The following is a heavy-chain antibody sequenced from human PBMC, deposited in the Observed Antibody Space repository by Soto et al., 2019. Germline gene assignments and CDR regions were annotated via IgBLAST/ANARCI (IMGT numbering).Heavy chain of an antibody. V-gene: IGHV1-18*01. J-gene: IGHJ4*02. CDR3: ARSGSSWNLREFDF. D-gene: IGHD6-13*01. CDR1: GYTFTNYG. Sequence: ASVKVSCKASGYTFTNYGISWVRQAPGQGLEWMGWISAYNGDTNYAQKVRGRVTMTTDTSTSTAYMELRSLRSDDTAVYYCARSGSSWNLREFDFWGQGILVTVSS. CDR2: ISAYNGDT.